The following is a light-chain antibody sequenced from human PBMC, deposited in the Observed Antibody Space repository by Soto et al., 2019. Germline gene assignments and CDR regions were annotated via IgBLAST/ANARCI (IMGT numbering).Light chain of an antibody. Sequence: EIVLTQSPCTLSLATGESAPLSCRASPSVSRSYLAWYQQKPGQAPRLLIYGASSRATGIPDRFSGSGSGTDFTLTISRLEPEDFAVYYCQQRSNWPRTCGQGTNVDIK. V-gene: IGKV3D-20*02. CDR3: QQRSNWPRT. J-gene: IGKJ1*01. CDR1: PSVSRSY. CDR2: GAS.